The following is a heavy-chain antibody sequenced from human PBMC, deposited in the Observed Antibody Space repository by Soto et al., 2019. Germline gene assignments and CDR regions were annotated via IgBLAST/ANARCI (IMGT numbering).Heavy chain of an antibody. Sequence: QVQLVQSGAEVRQPGASVKVSSKASGFTFSSYYMHWLRQAPGQVLEWMGIINPSGSSTDYAQKFQGRVTLTRDTSTSTVSMELSGLRSEDTAVYYCARDNSERYSWWFDPWGQGTLVTVSS. CDR3: ARDNSERYSWWFDP. CDR2: INPSGSST. D-gene: IGHD1-26*01. V-gene: IGHV1-46*01. CDR1: GFTFSSYY. J-gene: IGHJ5*02.